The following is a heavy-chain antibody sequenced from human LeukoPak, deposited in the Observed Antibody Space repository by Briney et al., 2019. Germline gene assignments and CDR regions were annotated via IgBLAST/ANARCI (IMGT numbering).Heavy chain of an antibody. CDR3: ARRGVVVVPAAMRPFDY. D-gene: IGHD2-2*01. CDR2: MYYSGST. CDR1: GGSLSSSSYY. J-gene: IGHJ4*02. V-gene: IGHV4-39*01. Sequence: SETLSLTCTVSGGSLSSSSYYWGWIRQPPGKGLEWIGCMYYSGSTYYNPSLKGRVPIAVYTSKKQFSLKLSSVTAADTAVYYCARRGVVVVPAAMRPFDYWGQGTLVTVSS.